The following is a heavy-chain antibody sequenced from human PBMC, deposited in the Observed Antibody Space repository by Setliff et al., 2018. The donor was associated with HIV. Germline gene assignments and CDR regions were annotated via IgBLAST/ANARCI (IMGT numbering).Heavy chain of an antibody. J-gene: IGHJ6*03. CDR3: ARARRDSYDRGRRSHYYIDV. CDR2: IVVGSYNT. V-gene: IGHV1-58*02. Sequence: SVKVSCKASGFTFTNSAMQWVRQARGQRLEWIGWIVVGSYNTNYAQKFQERVTITRDLSTSTAYMELSSLRSEDTAVYYCARARRDSYDRGRRSHYYIDVWGKGTTVTVSS. CDR1: GFTFTNSA. D-gene: IGHD3-22*01.